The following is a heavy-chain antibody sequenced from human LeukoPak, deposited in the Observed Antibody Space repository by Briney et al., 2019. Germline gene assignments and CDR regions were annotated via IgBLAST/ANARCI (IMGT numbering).Heavy chain of an antibody. V-gene: IGHV5-51*01. D-gene: IGHD2/OR15-2a*01. CDR2: IYPGDSDT. CDR1: GYSFTSYW. Sequence: GESLKISCKGSGYSFTSYWIGWVRQMPGKGLEWMGIIYPGDSDTRYNPSFQGQVTISADNSISTAYLQWSSLKASDTAMYYCARTNYCNAVSCYSGFDYWGQGNLVTVSS. CDR3: ARTNYCNAVSCYSGFDY. J-gene: IGHJ4*02.